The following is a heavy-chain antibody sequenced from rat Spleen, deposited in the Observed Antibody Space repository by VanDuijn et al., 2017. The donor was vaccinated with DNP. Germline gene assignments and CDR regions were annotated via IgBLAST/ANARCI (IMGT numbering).Heavy chain of an antibody. D-gene: IGHD1-4*01. V-gene: IGHV5-46*01. CDR2: ISDTGDST. Sequence: EVQLVESGGGSVQPGRSMKLSCAASGFTFSSFPMAWVRQAPTKGLDWVATISDTGDSTYYRDSVKGRFTISRDNGESSLYLRINSLWSEDTATYYCTRGSSLPGYLDYWGQGVLVTVSS. J-gene: IGHJ2*01. CDR3: TRGSSLPGYLDY. CDR1: GFTFSSFP.